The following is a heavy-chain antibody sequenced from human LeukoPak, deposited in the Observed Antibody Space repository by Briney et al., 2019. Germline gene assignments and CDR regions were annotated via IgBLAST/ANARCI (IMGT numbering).Heavy chain of an antibody. Sequence: EWXAVISYDGSNKYYADSVKGRFTISRDNSKNTLYLQMNSLRAEDTAVYYCARDMSVPGGYFDYWGQGTLVTVSS. D-gene: IGHD1-1*01. J-gene: IGHJ4*02. CDR2: ISYDGSNK. V-gene: IGHV3-30-3*01. CDR3: ARDMSVPGGYFDY.